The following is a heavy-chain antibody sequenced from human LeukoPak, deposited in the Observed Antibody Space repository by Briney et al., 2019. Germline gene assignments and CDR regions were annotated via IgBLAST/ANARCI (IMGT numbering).Heavy chain of an antibody. CDR3: ARDMVTMVRGVIY. Sequence: GGSLRLSCAASGFTFSSYSMNWVRQAPGKGLEWVSYISSSSSTIYYADSVKGRFTSSRDNAKNSLYLQMNSLRAEDTAVYYCARDMVTMVRGVIYWGQGTLVTVSS. V-gene: IGHV3-48*04. J-gene: IGHJ4*02. D-gene: IGHD3-10*01. CDR1: GFTFSSYS. CDR2: ISSSSSTI.